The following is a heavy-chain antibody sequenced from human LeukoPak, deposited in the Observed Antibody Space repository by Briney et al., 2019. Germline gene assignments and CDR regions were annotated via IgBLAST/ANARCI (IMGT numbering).Heavy chain of an antibody. Sequence: SETLSLTCAVSGGSISSGGYSWSWIRQPPGKGLEWIGYIYHSGSTYYNPSLKSRVTIPVDRSKNQFSLKLSSVTAADTAVYYCARGAYDYVWGSYVAFDIWGQGTMVTVSS. J-gene: IGHJ3*02. CDR2: IYHSGST. V-gene: IGHV4-30-2*01. D-gene: IGHD3-16*01. CDR1: GGSISSGGYS. CDR3: ARGAYDYVWGSYVAFDI.